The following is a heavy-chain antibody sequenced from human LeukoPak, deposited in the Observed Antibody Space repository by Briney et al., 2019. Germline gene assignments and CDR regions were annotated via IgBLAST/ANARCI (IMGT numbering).Heavy chain of an antibody. Sequence: SETPSLTCTVSGGSISSYYWSWIRQPAGKGLEWIGRIYISGSTNYNPSLKSRVTMSVDTSKNQFSLKLSSVTAADTAVYYCAKSNGYGLVDIWGQGTMVTVSS. CDR2: IYISGST. CDR3: AKSNGYGLVDI. CDR1: GGSISSYY. V-gene: IGHV4-4*07. D-gene: IGHD3-10*01. J-gene: IGHJ3*02.